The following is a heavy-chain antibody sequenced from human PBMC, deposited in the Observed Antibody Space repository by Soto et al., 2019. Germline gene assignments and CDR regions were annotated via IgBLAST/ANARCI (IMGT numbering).Heavy chain of an antibody. CDR3: ARELNDFWSGYYGTTLGY. D-gene: IGHD3-3*01. CDR2: ISSNGGST. Sequence: PGGSLRLSCAASGFTFSSYAMHWVRQAPGKGLEYVSAISSNGGSTYYANSVKGRFTISRDNSKNTLYLQMGSLRAEDMAVYYCARELNDFWSGYYGTTLGYWGQGTLVTVSS. J-gene: IGHJ4*02. V-gene: IGHV3-64*01. CDR1: GFTFSSYA.